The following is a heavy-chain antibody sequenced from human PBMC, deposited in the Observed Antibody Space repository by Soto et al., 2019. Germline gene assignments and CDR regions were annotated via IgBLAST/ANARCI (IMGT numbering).Heavy chain of an antibody. V-gene: IGHV3-74*01. J-gene: IGHJ4*02. CDR2: ISSDGFAT. CDR1: GFTFGSYW. CDR3: AELGYCSNVSCYSSI. D-gene: IGHD2-15*01. Sequence: SLRLSCAASGFTFGSYWMHWFRQTPGKGLVWVSRISSDGFATTYADSVKGRFTISRDNAKNTLYLQMNSLRAEDTAVYYCAELGYCSNVSCYSSIWGQGTLVTVSS.